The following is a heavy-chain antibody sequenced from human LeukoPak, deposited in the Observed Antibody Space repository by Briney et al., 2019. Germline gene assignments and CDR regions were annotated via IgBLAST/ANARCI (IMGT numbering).Heavy chain of an antibody. Sequence: GESLKISCKASGYSFTNYWIGWVRQMPGKGLEWMGNIYPGDSESRYTPSFQGHVTMSADKSISTVYLQWSSLKASDTAMYYCARLPTERGGIFFLDYWGQGTLVTVSS. J-gene: IGHJ4*02. D-gene: IGHD4-23*01. V-gene: IGHV5-51*01. CDR2: IYPGDSES. CDR1: GYSFTNYW. CDR3: ARLPTERGGIFFLDY.